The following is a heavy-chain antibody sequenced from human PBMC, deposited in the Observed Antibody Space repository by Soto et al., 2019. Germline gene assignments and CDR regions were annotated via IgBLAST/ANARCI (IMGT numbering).Heavy chain of an antibody. CDR2: IKQDGSEK. Sequence: GGSLRLSCAASGFTFSSYWMSWVRQAPGKGLEWVANIKQDGSEKYYVDSVKGRFTISRDNAKNSLYLQMNSLRAEDTAVYYCARRQFVYDILTAGPDYFGYWGQGALVTVSS. CDR3: ARRQFVYDILTAGPDYFGY. D-gene: IGHD3-9*01. CDR1: GFTFSSYW. J-gene: IGHJ4*02. V-gene: IGHV3-7*01.